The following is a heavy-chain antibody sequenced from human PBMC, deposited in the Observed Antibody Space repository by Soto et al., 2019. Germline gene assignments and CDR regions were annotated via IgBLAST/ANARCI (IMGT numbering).Heavy chain of an antibody. CDR3: ARDHPDFWSGYSPAGYYYGMDV. CDR1: GFTFSSYA. D-gene: IGHD3-3*01. V-gene: IGHV3-30-3*01. J-gene: IGHJ6*02. CDR2: ISYDGSNK. Sequence: GGSLRLSCAASGFTFSSYAMHWVRQAPGKGLEWVAVISYDGSNKYYADSVKGRFTISRDNSKNTLYLQMNSLRAEDTAVYYCARDHPDFWSGYSPAGYYYGMDVWGQGTTVTVSS.